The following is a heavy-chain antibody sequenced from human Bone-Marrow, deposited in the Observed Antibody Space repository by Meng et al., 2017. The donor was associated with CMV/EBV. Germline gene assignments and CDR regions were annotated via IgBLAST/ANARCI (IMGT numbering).Heavy chain of an antibody. D-gene: IGHD2-2*01. CDR3: ARGQSPDIVVVPAAIYYYYYGMDV. CDR2: INPSGGST. J-gene: IGHJ6*02. V-gene: IGHV1-46*01. CDR1: GYTFTSYY. Sequence: ASVKVSCKASGYTFTSYYMHWVRQAPGQGLEWMGIINPSGGSTSYAQKFQGRVTMTRDTSTSTAYMELSSLRSEDTAVYYCARGQSPDIVVVPAAIYYYYYGMDVWGQGTTVTVSS.